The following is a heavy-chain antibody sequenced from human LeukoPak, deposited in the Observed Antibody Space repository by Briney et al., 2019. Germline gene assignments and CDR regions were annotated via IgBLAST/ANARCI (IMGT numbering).Heavy chain of an antibody. CDR2: ISSSSSYI. Sequence: GGSLRLSCAASGFTFSSYSMNWVRQAPGKGLEWVSCISSSSSYIYYADSVKGRFTISRDNAKNSLYLQMNSLRAEDTAVYYCARGKFGVVIPPEQRKNYYYYYMDVWGKGTTVTVSS. J-gene: IGHJ6*03. CDR3: ARGKFGVVIPPEQRKNYYYYYMDV. D-gene: IGHD3-3*01. CDR1: GFTFSSYS. V-gene: IGHV3-21*01.